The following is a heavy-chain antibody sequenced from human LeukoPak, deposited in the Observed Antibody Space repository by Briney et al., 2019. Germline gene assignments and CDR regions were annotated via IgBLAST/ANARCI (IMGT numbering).Heavy chain of an antibody. CDR1: GFPFKSNY. CDR2: IYRGGST. Sequence: GGAXXLSGGASGFPFKSNYMNWGRQGPGKGXXXGSVIYRGGSTYYADSVEGRFTFSRDTSKNTLYLQMNSLRAEDTAVYYCARGKDPVNLGFDSWGQGTLVTVSS. J-gene: IGHJ4*02. V-gene: IGHV3-66*01. CDR3: ARGKDPVNLGFDS. D-gene: IGHD7-27*01.